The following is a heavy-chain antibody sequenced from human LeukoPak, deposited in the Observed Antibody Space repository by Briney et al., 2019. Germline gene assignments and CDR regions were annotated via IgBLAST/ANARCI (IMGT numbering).Heavy chain of an antibody. CDR3: ANSHL. J-gene: IGHJ4*02. CDR1: RFTFSSYG. CDR2: IRFDGSNK. V-gene: IGHV3-30*02. Sequence: GGSLRLSCAASRFTFSSYGMLWVRQAPGKGLEWVSFIRFDGSNKYYAESVKGRFTISRDNSKNTLYLQMNSLRAEDTAVYYCANSHLWGQGTLVSVSS.